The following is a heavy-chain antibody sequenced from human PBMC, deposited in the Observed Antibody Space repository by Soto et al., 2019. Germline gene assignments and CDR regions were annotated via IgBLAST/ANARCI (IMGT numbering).Heavy chain of an antibody. CDR1: GFTFSNYN. CDR2: ISTGSSTT. Sequence: EVQLVESGGGLVQPGGSLRLSCAASGFTFSNYNMNWVRQAPGKGLEWIAYISTGSSTTSYADSVKGRFTISRENARNSLYLQMNSLRAEDTAVYYCARDREDFLRIFDCWGRGTLVSVSS. J-gene: IGHJ4*02. V-gene: IGHV3-48*01. CDR3: ARDREDFLRIFDC. D-gene: IGHD2-15*01.